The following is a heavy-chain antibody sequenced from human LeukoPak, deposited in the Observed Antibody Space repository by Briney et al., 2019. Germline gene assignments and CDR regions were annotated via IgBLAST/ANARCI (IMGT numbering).Heavy chain of an antibody. Sequence: GGSLRLSCAASGFTVSSNYMSWVRQAPGKGLEWVSVIYSGGSTYYADSVKGRFTISRDNSKNTLYLQMNSLRAEDTAVYYCARLTPTTLSLYYYYMDVWGKGTTVTVSS. J-gene: IGHJ6*03. CDR2: IYSGGST. V-gene: IGHV3-53*01. CDR3: ARLTPTTLSLYYYYMDV. CDR1: GFTVSSNY. D-gene: IGHD2/OR15-2a*01.